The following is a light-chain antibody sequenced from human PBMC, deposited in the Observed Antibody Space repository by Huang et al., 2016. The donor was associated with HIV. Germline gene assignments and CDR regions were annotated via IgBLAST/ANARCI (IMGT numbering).Light chain of an antibody. CDR3: QQYNNWPRT. CDR2: AAS. CDR1: QSVSSN. Sequence: EIVMTQSPATLSVSPGERATLSCRARQSVSSNLAWYQQKPGQAPRLVIYAASTRPTGIPARFGGSGSGTEFTLTISSLQSEDFAVYYCQQYNNWPRTFGQGTKVEIK. J-gene: IGKJ1*01. V-gene: IGKV3-15*01.